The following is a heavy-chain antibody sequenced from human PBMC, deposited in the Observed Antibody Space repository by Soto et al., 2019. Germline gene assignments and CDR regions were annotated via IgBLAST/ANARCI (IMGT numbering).Heavy chain of an antibody. V-gene: IGHV4-59*08. D-gene: IGHD7-27*01. CDR3: ARSPPWGSGGGGTRDFDY. CDR2: IYYSGST. Sequence: SETLSLTCTVSGGSISSYYWSWIRQPPGKGLEWIGYIYYSGSTNYNPSLKSRVTISVDTSKNQFSLKLSSVTAADTAVYYCARSPPWGSGGGGTRDFDYWGQGTLVTVSS. CDR1: GGSISSYY. J-gene: IGHJ4*02.